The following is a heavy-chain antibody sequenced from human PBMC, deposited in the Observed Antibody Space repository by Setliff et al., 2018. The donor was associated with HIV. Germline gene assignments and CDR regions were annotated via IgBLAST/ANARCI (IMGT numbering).Heavy chain of an antibody. D-gene: IGHD3-3*01. CDR3: ARGHLDYNFWDEVLGNWFDP. Sequence: ASVKVSCKPSGYTFTTYGLSWVRQAPGQGLEWMGWMNPNSGNTGYAQKFQGGVTMPRNTSIRTAYMELSSLRSGDKAVYYCARGHLDYNFWDEVLGNWFDPWGQGTLVTVSS. CDR2: MNPNSGNT. V-gene: IGHV1-8*02. CDR1: GYTFTTYG. J-gene: IGHJ5*02.